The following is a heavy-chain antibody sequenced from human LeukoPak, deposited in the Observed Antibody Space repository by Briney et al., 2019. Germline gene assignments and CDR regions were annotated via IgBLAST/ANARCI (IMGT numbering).Heavy chain of an antibody. CDR2: IYYSGST. Sequence: SETLSLTCAVYGGSFSGYYWSWIRQPPGKGLECIGYIYYSGSTNYNPSLKSRVTISVDTSKNQFSLKLSSVTAADTAVYYCARRIGNWFDPWGQGTLVTVSS. D-gene: IGHD2-21*01. V-gene: IGHV4-59*08. CDR1: GGSFSGYY. CDR3: ARRIGNWFDP. J-gene: IGHJ5*02.